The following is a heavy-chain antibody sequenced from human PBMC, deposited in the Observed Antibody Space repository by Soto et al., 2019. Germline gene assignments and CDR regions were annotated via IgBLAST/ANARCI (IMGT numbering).Heavy chain of an antibody. CDR2: TFYRSKWYN. J-gene: IGHJ6*02. V-gene: IGHV6-1*01. CDR3: ARGNYNAMDV. Sequence: SQTLSLTCAISGDSVSSNSVAWNWIRQSPSRGLEWLGRTFYRSKWYNDYAVSVKSRITINPDTSKNQFSLQLNSVTPEDTAVYYCARGNYNAMDVWGQGTTVTVSS. CDR1: GDSVSSNSVA.